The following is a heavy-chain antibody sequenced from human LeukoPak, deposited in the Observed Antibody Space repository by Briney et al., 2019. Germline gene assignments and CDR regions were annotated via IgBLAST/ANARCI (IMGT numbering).Heavy chain of an antibody. J-gene: IGHJ3*02. CDR3: ARLRVAGTIDAFAI. CDR2: IYHCDSDP. Sequence: GESLKISCMCSGCSFTSYCGGWVGQMPGKGLEGMGIIYHCDSDPQYSPSFQGQVPNSAEQSLSTAYLQWSSLKASDNAMYYCARLRVAGTIDAFAIWGLGTMVTVSS. D-gene: IGHD1-14*01. CDR1: GCSFTSYC. V-gene: IGHV5-51*01.